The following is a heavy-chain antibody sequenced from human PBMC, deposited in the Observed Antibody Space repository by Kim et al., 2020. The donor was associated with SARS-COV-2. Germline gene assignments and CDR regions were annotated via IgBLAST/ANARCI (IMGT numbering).Heavy chain of an antibody. CDR1: GYTFTSYA. V-gene: IGHV1-3*01. CDR2: INAGNGNT. J-gene: IGHJ2*01. Sequence: VSVKVSCKASGYTFTSYAMHWVRQAPGQRLEWMGWINAGNGNTKYSQKFQGRVTITRDTSASTAYMELSSLRSEDTAVYYCASGSSSTWYFDLWGRGTLVTVSS. D-gene: IGHD6-6*01. CDR3: ASGSSSTWYFDL.